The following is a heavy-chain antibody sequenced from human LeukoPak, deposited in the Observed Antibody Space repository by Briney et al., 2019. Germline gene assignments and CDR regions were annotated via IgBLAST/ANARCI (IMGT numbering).Heavy chain of an antibody. J-gene: IGHJ6*02. V-gene: IGHV4-38-2*02. CDR3: ARDLGSRNMDV. CDR1: GGSISSYY. CDR2: IYHSGST. D-gene: IGHD3-16*01. Sequence: SETLSLTCTVSGGSISSYYWSWIRRPPGKGLEWIGSIYHSGSTYYNPSLKSRVTISVDTSKNQFSLKLSSVTAADTAVYYCARDLGSRNMDVWGRGTTVTVSS.